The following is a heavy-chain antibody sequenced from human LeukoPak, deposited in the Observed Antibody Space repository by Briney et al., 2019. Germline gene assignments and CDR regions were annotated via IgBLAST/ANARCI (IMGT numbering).Heavy chain of an antibody. CDR1: PFIFSGHW. V-gene: IGHV3-7*03. J-gene: IGHJ4*02. D-gene: IGHD1-26*01. CDR3: ARDSRRVGATGGSDY. CDR2: IKEDGSER. Sequence: GGSLRLSCEASPFIFSGHWLNWVRQTPGKGLEWVASIKEDGSERQYVDSVKGRFSISRDNAKNSLYLQLNSLRADDTAVYYCARDSRRVGATGGSDYWGQGTLVTVSS.